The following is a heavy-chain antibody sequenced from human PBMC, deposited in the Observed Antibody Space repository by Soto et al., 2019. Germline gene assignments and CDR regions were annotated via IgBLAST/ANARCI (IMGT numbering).Heavy chain of an antibody. V-gene: IGHV4-31*03. CDR2: IYYSGST. J-gene: IGHJ5*02. Sequence: SETLSLTCTVSGGSISSGGYYWSWIRQHPGKGLEWIGYIYYSGSTYYNPSLKSRVTISVDTSKNQFSLKLSSVTAADTAVYYCARGTMVRGVCWFDPWGQGTLVTVSS. CDR3: ARGTMVRGVCWFDP. D-gene: IGHD3-10*01. CDR1: GGSISSGGYY.